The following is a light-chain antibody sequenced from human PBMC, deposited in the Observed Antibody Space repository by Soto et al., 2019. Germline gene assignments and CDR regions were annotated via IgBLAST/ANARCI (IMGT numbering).Light chain of an antibody. CDR2: AAS. Sequence: DIQMTQSPSSLSASVGDRVIITCRTAQTITVYLNWYQQKPGKAPKPLIYAASRLQSGVPSRFSGSGSGTDFTLTISSLQPEDFATYYCQQSYAVPFTFGPGTKVDIK. CDR3: QQSYAVPFT. J-gene: IGKJ3*01. CDR1: QTITVY. V-gene: IGKV1-39*01.